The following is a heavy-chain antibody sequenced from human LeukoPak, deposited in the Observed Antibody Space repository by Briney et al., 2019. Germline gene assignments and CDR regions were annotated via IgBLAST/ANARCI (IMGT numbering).Heavy chain of an antibody. Sequence: ASVKVSCKASGYTFTSYDINWVRQATRQGLEWMGWMNPNSGNTGYAQKFQGRVTMTRNTSISTAYMELSSLRSEDTAVYYCARALSSVYYYYYMDVWGKGTTVTVSS. V-gene: IGHV1-8*01. D-gene: IGHD2/OR15-2a*01. CDR1: GYTFTSYD. CDR3: ARALSSVYYYYYMDV. CDR2: MNPNSGNT. J-gene: IGHJ6*03.